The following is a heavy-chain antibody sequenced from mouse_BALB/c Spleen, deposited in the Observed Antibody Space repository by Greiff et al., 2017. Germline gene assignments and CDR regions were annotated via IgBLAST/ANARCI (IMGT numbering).Heavy chain of an antibody. CDR2: ISSGSSTI. J-gene: IGHJ2*01. D-gene: IGHD1-1*01. CDR1: GFTFSSFG. V-gene: IGHV5-17*02. Sequence: EVQGVESGGGLVQPGGSRKLSCAASGFTFSSFGMHWVRQAPEKGLEWVAYISSGSSTIYYADTVKGRFTISRDNPKNTLFLQMTSLRSEDTAMYYCARGEDYYGDFDYWGQGTTLTVSS. CDR3: ARGEDYYGDFDY.